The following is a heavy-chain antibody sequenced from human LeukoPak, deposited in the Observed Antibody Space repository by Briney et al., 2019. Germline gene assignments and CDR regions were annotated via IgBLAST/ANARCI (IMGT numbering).Heavy chain of an antibody. J-gene: IGHJ5*02. D-gene: IGHD7-27*01. CDR2: ISGGGGST. Sequence: GGSLRLSCAASGFTSSSYAMSWVRHAPGERLEWGSAISGGGGSTYYADSVKGRFTISRDNSKNTLYLQMNSLRAEDTAVYYCAKESANWGYNWFDPWGQGTLVTVSS. V-gene: IGHV3-23*01. CDR3: AKESANWGYNWFDP. CDR1: GFTSSSYA.